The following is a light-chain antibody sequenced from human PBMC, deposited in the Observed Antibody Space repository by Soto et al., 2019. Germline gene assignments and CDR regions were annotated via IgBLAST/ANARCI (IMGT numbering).Light chain of an antibody. CDR1: QSVSSN. J-gene: IGKJ1*01. Sequence: EIVMKQSPATLSVSPGERATLSCRASQSVSSNLAWYQQKPGQAPRLLIYGASTRATGIPARFSGSGSGTEFTLTISSLQSEDFAVYYGQQYNNWPRTFGQGTKVEIK. V-gene: IGKV3-15*01. CDR2: GAS. CDR3: QQYNNWPRT.